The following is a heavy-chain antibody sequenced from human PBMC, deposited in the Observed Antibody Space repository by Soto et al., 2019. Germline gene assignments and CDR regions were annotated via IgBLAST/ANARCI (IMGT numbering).Heavy chain of an antibody. CDR3: AREGNLVRWRHPLDF. CDR2: IHYNGNT. D-gene: IGHD6-6*01. J-gene: IGHJ4*02. V-gene: IGHV4-59*01. CDR1: GDSISAYS. Sequence: QVQLQVSGPGLVKPSETLSLTCTVSGDSISAYSWSWVRQPPGKGLEWIGNIHYNGNTKYSPSLKSLVTMSVDTSKNHFSLRLISVTAADTAIYFCAREGNLVRWRHPLDFWGQGTLVTLSS.